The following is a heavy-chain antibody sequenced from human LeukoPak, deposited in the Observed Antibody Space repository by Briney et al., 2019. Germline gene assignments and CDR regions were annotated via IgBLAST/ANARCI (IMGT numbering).Heavy chain of an antibody. Sequence: SETLSLTFTVSGGSISSGSYYWGWIRQPPGKGLEWIGAIYYTGNTYYNPSLESRVTISVDTSKSQFSLTLSSVTAADTAVYYCARGGESVLPTVTTFTGAFDIWGQGTMVTVSS. CDR1: GGSISSGSYY. J-gene: IGHJ3*02. D-gene: IGHD4-17*01. CDR3: ARGGESVLPTVTTFTGAFDI. CDR2: IYYTGNT. V-gene: IGHV4-39*01.